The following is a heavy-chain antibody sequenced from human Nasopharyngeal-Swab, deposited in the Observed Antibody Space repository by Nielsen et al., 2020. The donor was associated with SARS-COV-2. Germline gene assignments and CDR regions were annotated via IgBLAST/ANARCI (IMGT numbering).Heavy chain of an antibody. CDR2: IDWDDDK. Sequence: WIRQPPGKALEWLARIDWDDDKYYSTSLKTRLTISKDTSKNHVVLTMTNMDPVDTATYYCAHRGCSSTSCYSDAFDIWGQGTMVTVSS. J-gene: IGHJ3*02. D-gene: IGHD2-2*02. CDR3: AHRGCSSTSCYSDAFDI. V-gene: IGHV2-70*12.